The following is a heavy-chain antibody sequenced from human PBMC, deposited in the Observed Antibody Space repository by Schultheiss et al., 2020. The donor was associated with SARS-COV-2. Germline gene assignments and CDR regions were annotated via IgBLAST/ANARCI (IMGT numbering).Heavy chain of an antibody. D-gene: IGHD4-11*01. J-gene: IGHJ5*02. V-gene: IGHV4-61*05. CDR3: ARVRTVTTHWFDP. CDR1: GGSISSSSYY. Sequence: SETLSLTCTVSGGSISSSSYYWSWIRQPPGKGLEWIGYIYYSGSTNYNPSLKSRVTISVDTSKNQFSLKLSSVTAADTAVYYCARVRTVTTHWFDPWGQGTLVTVSS. CDR2: IYYSGST.